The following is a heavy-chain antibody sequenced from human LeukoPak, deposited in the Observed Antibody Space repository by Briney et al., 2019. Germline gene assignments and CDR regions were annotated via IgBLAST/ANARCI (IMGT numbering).Heavy chain of an antibody. CDR1: GGSFSGYY. Sequence: SETLSLTCAVYGGSFSGYYWSWIRQPPGKGLEWIGEINHSGSTNYNPSLKSRVTISVDTSKNQFSLKLSSVTAADTAVYYCARAGPTNGVSRHYYYYMDVWGKGTTVTVSS. CDR2: INHSGST. J-gene: IGHJ6*03. D-gene: IGHD2-8*01. V-gene: IGHV4-34*01. CDR3: ARAGPTNGVSRHYYYYMDV.